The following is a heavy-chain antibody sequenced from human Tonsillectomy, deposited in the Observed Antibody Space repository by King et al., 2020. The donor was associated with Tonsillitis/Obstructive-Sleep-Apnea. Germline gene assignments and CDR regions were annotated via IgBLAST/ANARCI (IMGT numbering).Heavy chain of an antibody. CDR1: GFTFSDYY. Sequence: VQLVESGGGLVKPGGSLRLACAAYGFTFSDYYMSWIRQAPGKGLEWGSYISSSSSYTNYADSVKGRFTISRDNANNSLYLQMNSLRAEDTAVYYCARGSTHYYYSMDVWGKGTTVTVSS. V-gene: IGHV3-11*05. D-gene: IGHD5/OR15-5a*01. CDR3: ARGSTHYYYSMDV. J-gene: IGHJ6*03. CDR2: ISSSSSYT.